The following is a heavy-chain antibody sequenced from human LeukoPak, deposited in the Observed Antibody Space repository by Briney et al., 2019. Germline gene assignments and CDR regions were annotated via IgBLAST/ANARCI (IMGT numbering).Heavy chain of an antibody. J-gene: IGHJ4*02. Sequence: PGGSLRLSCAASGFTFSSYAMSWVRQAPGKGLEWVSAISGSGGSTYYADSVKGRLTISRDNSKNTLYLQMNSLRAEDTAVYYCARDPIWGEWATIPKFDYWGQGTLVTVSS. CDR3: ARDPIWGEWATIPKFDY. D-gene: IGHD3-16*01. CDR1: GFTFSSYA. V-gene: IGHV3-23*01. CDR2: ISGSGGST.